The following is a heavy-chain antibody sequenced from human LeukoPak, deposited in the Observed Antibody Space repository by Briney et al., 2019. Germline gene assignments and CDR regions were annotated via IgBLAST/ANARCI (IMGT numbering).Heavy chain of an antibody. V-gene: IGHV3-48*02. Sequence: GGSLRLSCAASGLTFSSSNMHWVRQAPGKGLEWVSFISGSSTATQYADSVKGRFTISRDIGRKALYLQMNSLRDEDTAVYYCARGGGRSYSDAFDIWGQRTVVTVSS. CDR2: ISGSSTAT. D-gene: IGHD1-26*01. J-gene: IGHJ3*02. CDR1: GLTFSSSN. CDR3: ARGGGRSYSDAFDI.